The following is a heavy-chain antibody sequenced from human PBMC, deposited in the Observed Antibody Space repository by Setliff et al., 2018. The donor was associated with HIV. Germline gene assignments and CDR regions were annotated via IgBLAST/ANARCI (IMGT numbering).Heavy chain of an antibody. CDR2: IYYSGST. Sequence: PSETLSLTCTVSGGSISSGGYYWSWIRQHPGKGLEWIGSIYYSGSTYSNPSLQSRVIISVDTSNNQISLKLTSVTAADTAVYYCTIPASSLAPNWGRGTQVTVSS. CDR3: TIPASSLAPN. V-gene: IGHV4-39*01. J-gene: IGHJ4*02. CDR1: GGSISSGGYY.